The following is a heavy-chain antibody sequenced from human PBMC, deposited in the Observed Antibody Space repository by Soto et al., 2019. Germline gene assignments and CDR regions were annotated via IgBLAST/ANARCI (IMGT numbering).Heavy chain of an antibody. CDR1: GGPISGSY. J-gene: IGHJ3*02. D-gene: IGHD3-16*02. Sequence: SETLSLTCTVSGGPISGSYWSWIRQPPGKGLEFIGYIYYSGSTNYNPSLRSRVTMSVDTSKNQFSLKLGSVTAADTAIYYCATGEGIAHAFEIWGQGTMVTVS. CDR3: ATGEGIAHAFEI. V-gene: IGHV4-59*01. CDR2: IYYSGST.